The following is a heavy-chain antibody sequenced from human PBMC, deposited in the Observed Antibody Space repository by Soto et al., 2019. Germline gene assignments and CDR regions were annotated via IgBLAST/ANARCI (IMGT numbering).Heavy chain of an antibody. CDR2: IKQDGSEK. CDR3: ARGGDGGDIVVVPAATPPDY. Sequence: GGSLRLSFAASGFTFSSYWMSWVRQAPGKGLEWVANIKQDGSEKYYVDSVKGRFTISRDNAKNSLYLQMNSLRAEDTAVYYSARGGDGGDIVVVPAATPPDYWGQGTLVTVSS. J-gene: IGHJ4*02. V-gene: IGHV3-7*01. D-gene: IGHD2-2*01. CDR1: GFTFSSYW.